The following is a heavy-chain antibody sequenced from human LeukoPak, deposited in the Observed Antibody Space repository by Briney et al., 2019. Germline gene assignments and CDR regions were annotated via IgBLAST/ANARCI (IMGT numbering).Heavy chain of an antibody. CDR1: GFTFSSYA. CDR2: ISYDGSNK. Sequence: GRSLRLSCAASGFTFSSYAMHWVRQAPGKGLEWVAVISYDGSNKYYADSAKGRFTISRDNSKNTLYLQMNSLRAEDTAVYYCAARAREGFDIWGQGTMVTVSS. V-gene: IGHV3-30*04. CDR3: AARAREGFDI. D-gene: IGHD1-26*01. J-gene: IGHJ3*02.